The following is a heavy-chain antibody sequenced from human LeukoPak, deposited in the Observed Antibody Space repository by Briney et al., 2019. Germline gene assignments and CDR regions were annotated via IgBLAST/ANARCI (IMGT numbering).Heavy chain of an antibody. Sequence: PSETLSLTCTVSGGSIGSYYWNWIRQSPGKTLEWIGYIYYSGSTNYNPSLKSRVTISVDTSKSQFSLKLSSVTAADTAVYYCARDEGGQLNYFDYWGQGTLVTVSS. J-gene: IGHJ4*02. V-gene: IGHV4-59*01. CDR3: ARDEGGQLNYFDY. D-gene: IGHD2-2*01. CDR2: IYYSGST. CDR1: GGSIGSYY.